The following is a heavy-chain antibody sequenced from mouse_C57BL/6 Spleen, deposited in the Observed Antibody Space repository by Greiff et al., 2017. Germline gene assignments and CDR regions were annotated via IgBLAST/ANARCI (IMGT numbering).Heavy chain of an antibody. CDR2: INPSNGGT. J-gene: IGHJ3*01. D-gene: IGHD4-1*01. V-gene: IGHV1-53*01. Sequence: VQLQQSGTELVKPGASVKLSCKASGYTFTSYWMHWVKQRPGQGLEWIGNINPSNGGTNYNEKFKSKATLTVDKSSSTAYMQLSSLTSEDSAVYYCARSGANWLAWFAYWGQGTLVTVSA. CDR3: ARSGANWLAWFAY. CDR1: GYTFTSYW.